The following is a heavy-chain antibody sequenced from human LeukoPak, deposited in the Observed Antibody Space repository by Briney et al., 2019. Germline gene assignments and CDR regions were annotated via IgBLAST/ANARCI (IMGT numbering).Heavy chain of an antibody. J-gene: IGHJ5*02. CDR3: ARDLSSDCSSTSCYPGQFDP. CDR1: GGSISSSSYY. CDR2: IYYSGST. Sequence: SETLSLTCTVSGGSISSSSYYWGWIRQPPGKGLEWIGSIYYSGSTYYNPSLKSRVTIAVDTSKNQFSLKLSSVTAADTAVYYCARDLSSDCSSTSCYPGQFDPWGQGTLVTVSS. V-gene: IGHV4-39*07. D-gene: IGHD2-2*01.